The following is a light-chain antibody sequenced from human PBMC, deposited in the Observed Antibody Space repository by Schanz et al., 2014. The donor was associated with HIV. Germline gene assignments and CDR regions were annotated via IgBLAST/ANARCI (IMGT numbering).Light chain of an antibody. V-gene: IGLV2-11*01. CDR2: DVT. CDR1: SSDVGGYKY. Sequence: QSVLTQPRSVSGSPGQSVAISCTGTSSDVGGYKYVSWYQQHPGKAPKLMIYDVTKRPSGVPDRFSGSKSGNTASLTISGLQAEDEADYYCCSFAGTIWVFGGGTKLTVL. J-gene: IGLJ3*02. CDR3: CSFAGTIWV.